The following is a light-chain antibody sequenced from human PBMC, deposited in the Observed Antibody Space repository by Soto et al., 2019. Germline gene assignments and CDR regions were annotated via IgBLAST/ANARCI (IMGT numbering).Light chain of an antibody. CDR3: TQGTHWPRT. J-gene: IGKJ1*01. V-gene: IGKV2-30*01. Sequence: DVVLTQSPLSLPVNFGQPASISCRSSKSLVYSDGNTHLSWFHQRPGQSPRRLIYRVSSRDSGVPDRFRGSGSGTDFKLEISRVEAEDVGIYVCTQGTHWPRTFGQGTKVEVK. CDR1: KSLVYSDGNTH. CDR2: RVS.